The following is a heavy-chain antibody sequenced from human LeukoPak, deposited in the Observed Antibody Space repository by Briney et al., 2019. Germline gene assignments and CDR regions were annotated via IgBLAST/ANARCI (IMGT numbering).Heavy chain of an antibody. CDR1: GGSFSGYY. CDR3: ARHERSSSSNPPFDY. Sequence: SETLSLTCAVYGGSFSGYYWSWIRQPPGKGLEWIGYIYTSGSTNYNPSLKSRVTISVDTSKNQFSLKLSSVTAADTAVYYCARHERSSSSNPPFDYWGQGTLVTVSS. V-gene: IGHV4-4*09. J-gene: IGHJ4*02. CDR2: IYTSGST. D-gene: IGHD6-6*01.